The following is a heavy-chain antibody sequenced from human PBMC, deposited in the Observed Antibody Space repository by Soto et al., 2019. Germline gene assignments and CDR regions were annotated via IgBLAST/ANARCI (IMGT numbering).Heavy chain of an antibody. CDR1: GYTFTSYA. CDR3: ARGIEYRSSAFDY. Sequence: ASVRVSCKASGYTFTSYAMHWVRQAPGQRLEWMGWINAGNGNTKYSQKFQGRVTITRDTSASTAYMELSSLRSEDTAVYYCARGIEYRSSAFDYWGQGALVTVSS. V-gene: IGHV1-3*01. J-gene: IGHJ4*02. D-gene: IGHD6-6*01. CDR2: INAGNGNT.